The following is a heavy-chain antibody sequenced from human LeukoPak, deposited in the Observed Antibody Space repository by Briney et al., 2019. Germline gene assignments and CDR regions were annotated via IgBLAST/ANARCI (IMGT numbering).Heavy chain of an antibody. D-gene: IGHD5-12*01. V-gene: IGHV3-7*01. CDR1: GFTFSSYW. CDR3: ARKSNGYGGYILYYYYGMDV. CDR2: IKQDGSEK. J-gene: IGHJ6*02. Sequence: GGSLRLSCAASGFTFSSYWMSWVRQAPGKGLEWVANIKQDGSEKYYVDSVKGRFTISRDNAKNSLYLQMNSLRAEDTAVYYCARKSNGYGGYILYYYYGMDVWGQGTTVTVSS.